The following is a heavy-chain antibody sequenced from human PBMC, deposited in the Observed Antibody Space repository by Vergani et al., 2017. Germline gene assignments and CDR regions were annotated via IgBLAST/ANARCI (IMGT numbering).Heavy chain of an antibody. D-gene: IGHD3-9*01. CDR1: GASITSSDHY. CDR2: IHYRGST. V-gene: IGHV4-30-4*01. CDR3: AREAYESLTPDSSYSYYGMDV. Sequence: QVQLQESGPGLVKPSQTLSLTCTVSGASITSSDHYWTWIRQPPGKGLEWIGYIHYRGSTHYNPSLKSRITISVDTSKNQVSLKLNSVTAADTAVYYCAREAYESLTPDSSYSYYGMDVWGQGTTVTVSS. J-gene: IGHJ6*02.